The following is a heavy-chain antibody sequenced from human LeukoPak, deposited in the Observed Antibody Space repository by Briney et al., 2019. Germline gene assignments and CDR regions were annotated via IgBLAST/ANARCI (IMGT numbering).Heavy chain of an antibody. CDR2: IYTSGST. CDR3: ARVGYSSGYQYFQH. Sequence: SETLSLTCTVSGGSISSYYWSWIRQPAGKGLEWIGRIYTSGSTNYNPSLKSRVTMSVDTSKNQFSLKLSSVTAADTAVYYCARVGYSSGYQYFQHWGQGTLVTVSS. D-gene: IGHD3-22*01. CDR1: GGSISSYY. V-gene: IGHV4-4*07. J-gene: IGHJ1*01.